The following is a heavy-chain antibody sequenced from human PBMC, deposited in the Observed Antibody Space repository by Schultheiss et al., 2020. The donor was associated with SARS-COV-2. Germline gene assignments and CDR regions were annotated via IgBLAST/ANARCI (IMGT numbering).Heavy chain of an antibody. J-gene: IGHJ6*02. CDR1: GFTFSSYG. CDR2: IWYDGSNK. Sequence: GESLKISCAASGFTFSSYGMHWVRQAPGKGLEWVAVIWYDGSNKYYADSVKGRFTISRDNSKNTLYLQMNSLRAEDTAVYYCARVGSEGPYDYVWGSYRYYGMDVWGQGTLVTVSS. V-gene: IGHV3-33*01. D-gene: IGHD3-16*02. CDR3: ARVGSEGPYDYVWGSYRYYGMDV.